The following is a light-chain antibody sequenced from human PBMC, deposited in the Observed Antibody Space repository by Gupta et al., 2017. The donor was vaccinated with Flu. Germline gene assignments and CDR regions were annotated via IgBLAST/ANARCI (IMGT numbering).Light chain of an antibody. CDR1: QRISTY. CDR2: AAT. Sequence: PSSLSASVGARVTITCRASQRISTYVRWFQQKPGKAPKLLIYAATRVQSGVPSRFSGSGSGTDFTLTISSLQPEDLAIYSCQQRHSPPSTFGQGTKLDIK. J-gene: IGKJ2*01. V-gene: IGKV1-39*01. CDR3: QQRHSPPST.